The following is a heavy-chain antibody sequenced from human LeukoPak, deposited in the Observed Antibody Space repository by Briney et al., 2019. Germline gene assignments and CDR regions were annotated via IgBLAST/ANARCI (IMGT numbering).Heavy chain of an antibody. J-gene: IGHJ4*02. Sequence: GGSLRLSCAASGFTFSSYLMHWVRQAPGKGLVWVSRINSDGSSTSYADSVKGRFTISRDNAKNTLYLQMNSLRAEDTAVYYCARSSGWYAPDYWGQGTLVTVSS. CDR1: GFTFSSYL. V-gene: IGHV3-74*01. D-gene: IGHD6-19*01. CDR3: ARSSGWYAPDY. CDR2: INSDGSST.